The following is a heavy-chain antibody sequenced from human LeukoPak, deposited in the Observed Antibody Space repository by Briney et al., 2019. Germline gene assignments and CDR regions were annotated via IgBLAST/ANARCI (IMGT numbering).Heavy chain of an antibody. CDR1: GYTFTGYY. J-gene: IGHJ1*01. V-gene: IGHV1-2*02. CDR2: INPNSGGT. CDR3: ARVSDCTNGVCYKALTEYFQH. D-gene: IGHD2-8*01. Sequence: ASVKVSCKASGYTFTGYYMHWVRQAPGQGLEWMGWINPNSGGTNYAQKFQGRVTMTRDTSISTAYMELSRLRSDDTAVYYCARVSDCTNGVCYKALTEYFQHWGQGTLVTVSS.